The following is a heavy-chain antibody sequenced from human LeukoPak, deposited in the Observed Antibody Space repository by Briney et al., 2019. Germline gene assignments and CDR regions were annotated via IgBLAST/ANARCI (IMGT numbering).Heavy chain of an antibody. CDR2: ISSDGSAK. CDR1: GFTFSSYA. Sequence: PGGSLRLSCAASGFTFSSYAMHWVRQAPGKGLEWVAVISSDGSAKYYADSVKRGSTISRDTSKNTLSLQMSILRTEDAAMYYCVKDRGDSSYNPFDSWGQGTLVTVSS. J-gene: IGHJ4*02. D-gene: IGHD6-13*01. V-gene: IGHV3-30*18. CDR3: VKDRGDSSYNPFDS.